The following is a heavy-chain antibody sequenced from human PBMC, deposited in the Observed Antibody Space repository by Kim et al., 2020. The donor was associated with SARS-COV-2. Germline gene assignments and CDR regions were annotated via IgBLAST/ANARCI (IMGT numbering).Heavy chain of an antibody. V-gene: IGHV1-8*01. D-gene: IGHD3-10*01. Sequence: ASVKVSCKASGYTFTSYDINWVRQATGQGLEWMGWMNPNSGNTGYAQKFQGRVTMTRNTSISTAYMELSSLRSEDTAVYYCAVLVRSMVGYYYYGMDVWGQGTTVTVSS. CDR2: MNPNSGNT. CDR3: AVLVRSMVGYYYYGMDV. J-gene: IGHJ6*02. CDR1: GYTFTSYD.